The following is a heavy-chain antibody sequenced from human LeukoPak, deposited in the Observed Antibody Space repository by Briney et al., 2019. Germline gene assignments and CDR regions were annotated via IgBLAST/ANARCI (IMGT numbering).Heavy chain of an antibody. CDR3: GRFGYEAAVDY. CDR2: IEPPGSET. V-gene: IGHV3-7*01. Sequence: GGSLRLSCAASEFTFSTYWMTWVRQAPGKGLEWVANIEPPGSETYYVDPVKGRFTTSRDNAKNLLYLQMNSLRAEDTAVYYCGRFGYEAAVDYWGQGTLVTVSS. D-gene: IGHD6-13*01. CDR1: EFTFSTYW. J-gene: IGHJ4*02.